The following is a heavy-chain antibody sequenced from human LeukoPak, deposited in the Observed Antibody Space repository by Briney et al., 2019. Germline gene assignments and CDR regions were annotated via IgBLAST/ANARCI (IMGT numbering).Heavy chain of an antibody. CDR1: GYAFDYYG. V-gene: IGHV1-18*01. CDR3: AREGSGSSSWYRRGWGLDY. Sequence: ASVKVSCKASGYAFDYYGITWVRQAPGQGLEWVGWISLNNGNTHYTKYAQKFQGRVSLTADTSTATAYMELRSLRSDDTAVYYCAREGSGSSSWYRRGWGLDYWGQGTLVTASS. CDR2: ISLNNGNT. D-gene: IGHD6-13*01. J-gene: IGHJ4*02.